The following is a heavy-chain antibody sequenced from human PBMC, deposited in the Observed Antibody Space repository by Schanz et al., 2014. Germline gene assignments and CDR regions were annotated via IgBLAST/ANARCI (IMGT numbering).Heavy chain of an antibody. J-gene: IGHJ4*02. V-gene: IGHV3-48*01. CDR3: VRDSFFAFDY. Sequence: EVQLVESGGGLVKPGGSLRLSCATSGLTFTSAWMSWVRQAPGKGLEWVSYIGNGGVTIYYADSVKGRFTMSRDNAKNSVFLQMNSLRAEDTAVYYCVRDSFFAFDYWGQGTLVTVSS. D-gene: IGHD3-3*01. CDR2: IGNGGVTI. CDR1: GLTFTSAW.